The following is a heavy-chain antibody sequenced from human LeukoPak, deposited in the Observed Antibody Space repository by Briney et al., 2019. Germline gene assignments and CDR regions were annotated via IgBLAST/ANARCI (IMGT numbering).Heavy chain of an antibody. D-gene: IGHD6-19*01. CDR2: ISGSGRTT. CDR1: GFTFSSYA. V-gene: IGHV3-23*01. Sequence: GGSPRLSCAASGFTFSSYAMGWVRQAPGKGLEWVSAISGSGRTTYYEDSVKGRFTISRDNSKNSLYLQMNSLRAEDTAVYYCARDHNGEWLVLGKDYWGQGTLVTVSS. J-gene: IGHJ4*02. CDR3: ARDHNGEWLVLGKDY.